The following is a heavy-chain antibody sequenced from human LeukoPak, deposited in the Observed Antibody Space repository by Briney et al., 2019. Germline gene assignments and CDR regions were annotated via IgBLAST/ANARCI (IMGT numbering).Heavy chain of an antibody. J-gene: IGHJ4*02. CDR1: GYTFTSYA. V-gene: IGHV1-69*13. CDR3: AIGPNYDFWSGYYWRYFDY. CDR2: IIPIFGTA. D-gene: IGHD3-3*01. Sequence: ASVKVSCKASGYTFTSYAISWVRQAPGQGLEWMGGIIPIFGTANYAQKFQGRVTITADESTSTAYMELSSLRSEDTAVYYCAIGPNYDFWSGYYWRYFDYWGQGTLVTVSS.